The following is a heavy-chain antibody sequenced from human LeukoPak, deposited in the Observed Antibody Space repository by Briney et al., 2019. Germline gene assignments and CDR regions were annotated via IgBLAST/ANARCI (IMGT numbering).Heavy chain of an antibody. CDR2: IGSSGRTI. V-gene: IGHV3-11*04. D-gene: IGHD6-19*01. CDR3: ARDGKAVAVAFDI. CDR1: EFTFSDYY. Sequence: PGGSLRLSCAASEFTFSDYYMSWIRQAPGKGLEWVSYIGSSGRTIYYADSVKGRFTISRDNAKNSLYLQMNSLRAEDTAVYYCARDGKAVAVAFDIWGQGTMVTVSS. J-gene: IGHJ3*02.